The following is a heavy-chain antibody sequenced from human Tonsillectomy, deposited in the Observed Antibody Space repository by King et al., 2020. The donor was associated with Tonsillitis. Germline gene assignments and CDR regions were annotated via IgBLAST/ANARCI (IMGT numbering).Heavy chain of an antibody. CDR2: ISVMGGIT. J-gene: IGHJ4*02. CDR3: AKEPYDSSGYPFDY. D-gene: IGHD3-22*01. CDR1: GFTFSSFA. Sequence: VQLVESGGGLVQPGGSLRLTCAASGFTFSSFAMTWVRQAPGKGLEWVSAISVMGGITYYADSVKGRFTIPRDNSKNTLYLQVNSLRAEDTAVYYCAKEPYDSSGYPFDYWGQGTLVTVSS. V-gene: IGHV3-23*04.